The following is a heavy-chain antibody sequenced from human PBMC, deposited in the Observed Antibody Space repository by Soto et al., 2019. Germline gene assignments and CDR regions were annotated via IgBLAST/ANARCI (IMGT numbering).Heavy chain of an antibody. J-gene: IGHJ4*02. Sequence: GASVKVSCKASGYTFTSYAMHWVRQAPGQRLEWMGWINAGNGNTKYSQKFQGRVTITRDTSASTAYMELSSLRSEDTAVYYCARDTEEVIEYYFDYWGQGTLVTVSS. CDR2: INAGNGNT. V-gene: IGHV1-3*01. CDR3: ARDTEEVIEYYFDY. D-gene: IGHD3-16*02. CDR1: GYTFTSYA.